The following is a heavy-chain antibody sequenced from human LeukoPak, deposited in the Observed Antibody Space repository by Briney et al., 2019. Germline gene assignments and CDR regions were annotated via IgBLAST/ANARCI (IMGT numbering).Heavy chain of an antibody. Sequence: GGSLRLSCAVSGFTFSSYSMNWVRQAPGKGLEWVSSISSSSSYIYYADSVKGRFTISRDNAKNSLYLQMKSLRAEVTAVYYCARDSTLSGIAAAGFYYYYGMDVWGQGTTVTVSS. CDR1: GFTFSSYS. CDR2: ISSSSSYI. J-gene: IGHJ6*02. D-gene: IGHD6-13*01. CDR3: ARDSTLSGIAAAGFYYYYGMDV. V-gene: IGHV3-21*01.